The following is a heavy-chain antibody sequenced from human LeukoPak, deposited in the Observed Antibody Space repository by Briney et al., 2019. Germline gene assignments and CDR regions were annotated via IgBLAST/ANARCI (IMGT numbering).Heavy chain of an antibody. CDR2: ISYNGGRK. Sequence: GSLRLSCAASGFSLSSYAIHWVRQAPGKGLEWVALISYNGGRKDYADSVKGRFTIDRDNSKNTVYLQMNSLRAEDTAVYYCTRDVIYASEIYSYGDSWGQGTLVTVSS. CDR3: TRDVIYASEIYSYGDS. V-gene: IGHV3-30*14. CDR1: GFSLSSYA. J-gene: IGHJ4*02. D-gene: IGHD3-16*01.